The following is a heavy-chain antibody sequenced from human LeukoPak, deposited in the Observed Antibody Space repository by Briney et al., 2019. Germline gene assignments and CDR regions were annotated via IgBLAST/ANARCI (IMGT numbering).Heavy chain of an antibody. CDR3: ARGVENHFDS. Sequence: GGSLRLSCAASGFTFSADHMSWIRQAPGKGLEWVSYISGGGSAIYQADSVKGRFTISRDNAKNTLFLQMNSLRVEDTAVYYCARGVENHFDSWGRGTLVTVSS. V-gene: IGHV3-11*04. CDR1: GFTFSADH. D-gene: IGHD3-16*01. CDR2: ISGGGSAI. J-gene: IGHJ4*02.